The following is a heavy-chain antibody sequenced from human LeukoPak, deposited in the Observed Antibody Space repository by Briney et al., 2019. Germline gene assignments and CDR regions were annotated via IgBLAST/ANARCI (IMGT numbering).Heavy chain of an antibody. V-gene: IGHV1-2*02. J-gene: IGHJ4*02. CDR2: INPNSGGT. CDR1: GYTFTGYY. Sequence: ASVKVSCKASGYTFTGYYMHWVRQAPGQGLEWMGWINPNSGGTNDAQKFQGRVTMTRDTSISTAYMELSRLRSDDTAVYYCARGVVPAARGFTAIDYWGQGTLVTVSS. CDR3: ARGVVPAARGFTAIDY. D-gene: IGHD2-2*01.